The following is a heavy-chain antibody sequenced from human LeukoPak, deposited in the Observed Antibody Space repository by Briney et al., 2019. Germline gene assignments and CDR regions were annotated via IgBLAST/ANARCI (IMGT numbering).Heavy chain of an antibody. CDR2: IYSGGST. D-gene: IGHD3-22*01. Sequence: PGGSLGLSCAASGFAVSSNYMSWVRRAPGKGLEWVSVIYSGGSTYYADSVKGRFTISRDNSKNTLYLQMNSLRAEDTAVYYCARARDNYDISSFSALDYWGQGTLVTVSS. V-gene: IGHV3-66*01. CDR1: GFAVSSNY. J-gene: IGHJ4*02. CDR3: ARARDNYDISSFSALDY.